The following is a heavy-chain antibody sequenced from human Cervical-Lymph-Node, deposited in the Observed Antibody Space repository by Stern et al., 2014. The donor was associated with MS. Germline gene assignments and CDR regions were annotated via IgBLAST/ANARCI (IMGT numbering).Heavy chain of an antibody. CDR3: ARADGETVDFDY. Sequence: VQLVESGAEVKKPGASVKVSCKASGYTFTTYGISWVRQAPGQGLEWMGWISPNNGNTNYAQKLQARVTMTTDTSTSTAYMELRSLTSDDTAVYYCARADGETVDFDYWGQGTLVTVSS. J-gene: IGHJ4*02. CDR1: GYTFTTYG. V-gene: IGHV1-18*01. CDR2: ISPNNGNT. D-gene: IGHD3-10*01.